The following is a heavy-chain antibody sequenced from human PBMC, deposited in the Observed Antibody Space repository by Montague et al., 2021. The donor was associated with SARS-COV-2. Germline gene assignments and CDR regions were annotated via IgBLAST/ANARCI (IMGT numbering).Heavy chain of an antibody. J-gene: IGHJ6*02. CDR1: GFSFRNYA. Sequence: SLRLSCAASGFSFRNYAMHWVRQAPGKGLEWVAVISFDGGQKNYVDSVKGRFTISRDNSMNNLYLQMNSVRAEDTAVYYCARDYFARYGSGNYYKKGGHYHGMDVWGQGTTVIVSS. D-gene: IGHD3-10*01. V-gene: IGHV3-30-3*01. CDR2: ISFDGGQK. CDR3: ARDYFARYGSGNYYKKGGHYHGMDV.